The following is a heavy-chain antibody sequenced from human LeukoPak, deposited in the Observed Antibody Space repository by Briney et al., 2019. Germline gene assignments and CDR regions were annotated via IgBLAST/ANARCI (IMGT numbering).Heavy chain of an antibody. CDR2: IYPGDSDT. J-gene: IGHJ4*02. CDR1: GYSFTNYW. CDR3: ARRVDSYWFFDY. Sequence: GESLKIPCKGSGYSFTNYWIGWVRQMPGKGLEWMGIIYPGDSDTRHIPSFQGQVTISADKSINTAYLQWSSLKASDTAMYYCARRVDSYWFFDYWGQGTLVTVSS. V-gene: IGHV5-51*01. D-gene: IGHD1-26*01.